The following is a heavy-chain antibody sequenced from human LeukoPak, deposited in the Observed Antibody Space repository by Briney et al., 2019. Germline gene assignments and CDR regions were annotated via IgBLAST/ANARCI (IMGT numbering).Heavy chain of an antibody. D-gene: IGHD5-24*01. CDR3: AREGYSPRDGYNFNFDY. V-gene: IGHV3-48*01. CDR2: ISSSSNTI. J-gene: IGHJ4*02. CDR1: GFTFSTYS. Sequence: GGSLRLSCAASGFTFSTYSMNWVRQAPGKGLGWVSYISSSSNTIYYADSVKGRFTISRDSAKNSLYLQMNSLRAEDTAVYYCAREGYSPRDGYNFNFDYWGQGTLVTVSS.